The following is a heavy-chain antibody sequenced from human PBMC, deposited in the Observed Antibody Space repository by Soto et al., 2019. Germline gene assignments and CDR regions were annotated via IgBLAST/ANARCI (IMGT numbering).Heavy chain of an antibody. Sequence: GGSLRLSCAVSGFTFTTYAMSWVRQAPGKGLEWVSAISGSGGSTYYTDSVKGRFTISRDNSRNTLYLQMNSLRAEDTAVYYCARRSYDSSGFPNWGQGTLVTVSS. V-gene: IGHV3-23*01. J-gene: IGHJ4*02. CDR2: ISGSGGST. CDR1: GFTFTTYA. CDR3: ARRSYDSSGFPN. D-gene: IGHD3-22*01.